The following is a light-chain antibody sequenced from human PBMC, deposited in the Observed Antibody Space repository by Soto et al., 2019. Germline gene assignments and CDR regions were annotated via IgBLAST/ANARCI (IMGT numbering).Light chain of an antibody. CDR2: DAS. CDR1: QSINTY. V-gene: IGKV3D-11*02. Sequence: ENVLTQSPATLSLSPGEGAKLSCRASQSINTYLAWYQQKPGQAPRLLIYDASKRATGIPARFSGSGSGTNFTLTISSLEPEDFAVYYCQKRRSWQVNCGQGKRRAIK. CDR3: QKRRSWQVN. J-gene: IGKJ5*01.